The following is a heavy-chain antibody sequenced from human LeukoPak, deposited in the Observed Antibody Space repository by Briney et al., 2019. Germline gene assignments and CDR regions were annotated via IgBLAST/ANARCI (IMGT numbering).Heavy chain of an antibody. CDR1: GGSISSYY. D-gene: IGHD3-22*01. V-gene: IGHV4-39*07. CDR3: AGRYYYDSSGYYYSAFDI. Sequence: SETLSLTCTVSGGSISSYYWGWIRQPPGKGLEWIGSIYYSGSTYYNPSLKSRVTISVDTSKNQFSLKLSSVTAADTAVYYCAGRYYYDSSGYYYSAFDIWGQGTMVTVSS. CDR2: IYYSGST. J-gene: IGHJ3*02.